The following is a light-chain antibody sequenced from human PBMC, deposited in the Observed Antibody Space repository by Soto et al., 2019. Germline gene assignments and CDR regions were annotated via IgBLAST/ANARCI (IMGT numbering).Light chain of an antibody. J-gene: IGKJ5*01. CDR2: DAS. V-gene: IGKV3-15*01. Sequence: EIVMTQSPATLSVSPGEGATLSCRASHNIKSHLAWYQQKPGQAPRLLFYDASTRATGIPARLSGSGSGTDFTLTISSLQSEDFEVYYCQQYDNWPLSFGQGTRLDIK. CDR3: QQYDNWPLS. CDR1: HNIKSH.